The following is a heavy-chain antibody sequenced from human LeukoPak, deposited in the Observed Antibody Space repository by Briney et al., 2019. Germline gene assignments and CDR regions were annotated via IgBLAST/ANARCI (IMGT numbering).Heavy chain of an antibody. V-gene: IGHV4-38-2*01. D-gene: IGHD5/OR15-5a*01. CDR2: IYHNGIT. CDR1: DYSIRSDFY. CDR3: ATVSRIRGFYTWIDA. Sequence: SETLSLTCAVSDYSIRSDFYWGWIRQAPGKGLEWIGSIYHNGITYYNVSLQSRVTISVDTSKNQFSLKLRSVAATDTAVYFCATVSRIRGFYTWIDAWGQGTLVTVSS. J-gene: IGHJ5*02.